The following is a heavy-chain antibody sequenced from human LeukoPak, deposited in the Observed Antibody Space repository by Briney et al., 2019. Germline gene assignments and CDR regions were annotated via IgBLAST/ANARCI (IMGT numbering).Heavy chain of an antibody. J-gene: IGHJ6*04. CDR1: GYTFTSYA. D-gene: IGHD6-13*01. V-gene: IGHV1-3*01. CDR3: AREQQLLNYYYGMDV. CDR2: INAGNGNT. Sequence: GASVKVSCKASGYTFTSYAIHWVRQAPGQRLEWMGWINAGNGNTKYSQKFQGRVTITRDTSASTAYMELSSLRSEDTAAYYCAREQQLLNYYYGMDVWGKGTTVTVSS.